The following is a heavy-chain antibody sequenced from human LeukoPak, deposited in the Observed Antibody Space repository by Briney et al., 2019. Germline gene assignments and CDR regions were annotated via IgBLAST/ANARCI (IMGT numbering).Heavy chain of an antibody. Sequence: SETLSLTCTVSGGSISSSSYYWGWIRQPPGKGLEWIGSIYYSGSTYYNPSLKSRVTISVDTSKNQFSLKVSSVTAEDTAVYYCGRHSLSWYYFDYWGQGTVVTVSS. V-gene: IGHV4-39*01. D-gene: IGHD2-8*02. CDR1: GGSISSSSYY. J-gene: IGHJ4*02. CDR3: GRHSLSWYYFDY. CDR2: IYYSGST.